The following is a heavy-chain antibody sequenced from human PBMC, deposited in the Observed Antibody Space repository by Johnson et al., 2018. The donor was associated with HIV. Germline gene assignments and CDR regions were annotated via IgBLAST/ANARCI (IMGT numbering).Heavy chain of an antibody. D-gene: IGHD1-26*01. CDR2: IGTAGDT. V-gene: IGHV3-13*01. Sequence: GKGLEWVSSIGTAGDTSYSGSVKGRFTISRENARNSLYLQMNSLSAEDTALYYCARGSYDGDAFDIWGQGTMVTVSS. J-gene: IGHJ3*02. CDR3: ARGSYDGDAFDI.